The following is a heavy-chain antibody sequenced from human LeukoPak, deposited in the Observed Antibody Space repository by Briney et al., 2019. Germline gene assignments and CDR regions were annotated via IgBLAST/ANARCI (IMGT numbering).Heavy chain of an antibody. Sequence: SQTLSLTCTVSGGSISSGGYYWSWIRQHPGKGLEWIGYIYYSGSTYYNPSLKSRVTISVDTSKNQFSLKLSSVTAADTAVYYCVSAAAGAIDYWGQGTLVTVSS. CDR2: IYYSGST. J-gene: IGHJ4*02. V-gene: IGHV4-31*03. D-gene: IGHD6-13*01. CDR3: VSAAAGAIDY. CDR1: GGSISSGGYY.